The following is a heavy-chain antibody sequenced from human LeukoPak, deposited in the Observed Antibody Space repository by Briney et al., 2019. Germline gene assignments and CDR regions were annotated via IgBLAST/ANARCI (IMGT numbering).Heavy chain of an antibody. J-gene: IGHJ4*02. D-gene: IGHD2-15*01. Sequence: QVGGSLRLSCAASGSTFSSYAMSWVRQAPGKGLEWVSAISGSGGSTYYADSVKGRFTISRDNSKNTLYLQMNSLRAEDTAVYYCAREICSGGSCHIDYWGQGTLVTVSS. V-gene: IGHV3-23*01. CDR2: ISGSGGST. CDR3: AREICSGGSCHIDY. CDR1: GSTFSSYA.